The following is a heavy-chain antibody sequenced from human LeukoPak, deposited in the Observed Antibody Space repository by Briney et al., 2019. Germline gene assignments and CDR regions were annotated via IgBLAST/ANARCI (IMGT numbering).Heavy chain of an antibody. CDR2: IDYTASI. D-gene: IGHD2-21*02. Sequence: PSETLSLTCTVSGDSITDSSHYWGWIRQPPGKGLEWIGSIDYTASIFYNTSLKSRVTMSLDTSMNQFSLKLSSVTAADTAVYYCARDKEYCGGDCSYWYFDLWGRGTAVTVSS. V-gene: IGHV4-39*07. CDR3: ARDKEYCGGDCSYWYFDL. J-gene: IGHJ2*01. CDR1: GDSITDSSHY.